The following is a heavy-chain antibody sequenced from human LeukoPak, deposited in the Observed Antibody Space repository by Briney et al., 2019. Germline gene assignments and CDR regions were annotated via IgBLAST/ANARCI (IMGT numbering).Heavy chain of an antibody. J-gene: IGHJ4*02. CDR2: ISSGSSYT. Sequence: GGSLRLSCAASGFTFSDYYMSWIRQAPGKGLEWVSYISSGSSYTNYAASVKGRFTVSRDNAKNSLYLQMNSMRVEDTAVYYCARDRRSGWYASLDYWGQGTLVTVSS. V-gene: IGHV3-11*06. D-gene: IGHD6-19*01. CDR1: GFTFSDYY. CDR3: ARDRRSGWYASLDY.